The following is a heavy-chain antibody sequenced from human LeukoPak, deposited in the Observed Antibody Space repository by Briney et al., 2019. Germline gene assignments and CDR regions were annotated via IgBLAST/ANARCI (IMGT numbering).Heavy chain of an antibody. J-gene: IGHJ4*02. Sequence: GGSLRLSCAASGFNLSDFWMHWVRQPPPSGKGLMWVSHINSDGTSTRYADFVKGRFTISRDNAKNTVYLQMDSLSADDTAMYYCAKVPGIAAAGPFDYWGQGTLVTVSS. D-gene: IGHD6-13*01. V-gene: IGHV3-74*01. CDR2: INSDGTST. CDR1: GFNLSDFW. CDR3: AKVPGIAAAGPFDY.